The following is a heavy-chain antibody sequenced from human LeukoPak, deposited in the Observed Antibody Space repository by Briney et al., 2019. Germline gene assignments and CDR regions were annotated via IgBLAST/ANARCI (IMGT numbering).Heavy chain of an antibody. Sequence: GGSLRLSCAASGFTFNSYWMSWVRQAPGKGLEWVANIDPDGSEKQYADPVKGRFTTSRDNAKNSLYLQMNSLRAEDTAIYYCARIYYFGDNNWRYFDNWGQGTLVTVSS. CDR3: ARIYYFGDNNWRYFDN. CDR1: GFTFNSYW. V-gene: IGHV3-7*01. D-gene: IGHD3-10*01. J-gene: IGHJ4*02. CDR2: IDPDGSEK.